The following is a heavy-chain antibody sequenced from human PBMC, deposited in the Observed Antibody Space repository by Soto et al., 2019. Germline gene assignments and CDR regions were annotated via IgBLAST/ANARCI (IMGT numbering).Heavy chain of an antibody. CDR2: INAANGAT. Sequence: ASVKVSCKASGYTFTAYTIHWVRQAPGQSLEWMGWINAANGATKYSEKFQGRVTITRDTSARTAYMDLSSLSSKDTAVYFCARVAFETSGFADYWGQGTLVTVTS. J-gene: IGHJ4*02. CDR3: ARVAFETSGFADY. D-gene: IGHD5-12*01. V-gene: IGHV1-3*01. CDR1: GYTFTAYT.